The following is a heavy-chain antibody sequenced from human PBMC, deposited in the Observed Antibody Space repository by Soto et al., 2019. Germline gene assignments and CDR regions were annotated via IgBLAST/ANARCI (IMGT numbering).Heavy chain of an antibody. V-gene: IGHV4-61*01. CDR2: VYYSGST. Sequence: SETLSLTCTVSGGSISSGSYYWNWFRQRPVTGLEWIGYVYYSGSTNYNPSLKSRVTISVDTSKNQFSLKLSSVTAADTAVYYCARGSVDTVDSSGFYEYWGQGTPVTVSS. J-gene: IGHJ4*02. D-gene: IGHD3-22*01. CDR1: GGSISSGSYY. CDR3: ARGSVDTVDSSGFYEY.